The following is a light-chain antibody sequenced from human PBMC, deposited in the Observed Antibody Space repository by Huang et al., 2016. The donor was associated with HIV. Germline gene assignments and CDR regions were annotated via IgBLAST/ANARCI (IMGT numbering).Light chain of an antibody. CDR3: QHQWT. CDR2: KAS. CDR1: QGISTW. Sequence: DIQVTQSPSTLSAFVGDRVNITCRTSQGISTWLAWYQQRPGKAPNLLISKASNLETWVPSRFSGNGSGTEFTLTINGLQPDDLATYYCQHQWTFGQGTKVEIK. V-gene: IGKV1-5*03. J-gene: IGKJ1*01.